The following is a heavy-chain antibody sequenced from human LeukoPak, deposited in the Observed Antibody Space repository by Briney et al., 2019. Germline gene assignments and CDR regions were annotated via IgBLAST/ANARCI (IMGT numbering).Heavy chain of an antibody. V-gene: IGHV1-69*04. Sequence: SVKVSCKASGGTFSSYAISWVRQAPGQGLEWMGIINPIGGTTDYAQKLQGRVTMTTDTSTSTAYMELRSLRSDDTAVYYCARGEVAGDFDYWGQGTLVTVSS. CDR1: GGTFSSYA. D-gene: IGHD2-15*01. CDR3: ARGEVAGDFDY. CDR2: INPIGGTT. J-gene: IGHJ4*02.